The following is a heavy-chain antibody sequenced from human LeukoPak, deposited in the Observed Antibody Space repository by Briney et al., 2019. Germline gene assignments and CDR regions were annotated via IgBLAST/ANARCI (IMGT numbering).Heavy chain of an antibody. Sequence: ASVKVSCKASGYTFTSYDINWVRQATGQGLEWMGWMNPNSGNTGYAQKFQGRVTMTRNTSISTAYMELSSLRSEDTAVYYCAIFHSSSWYYYYYGMDVWAKGPRSPSP. CDR2: MNPNSGNT. CDR1: GYTFTSYD. J-gene: IGHJ6*02. V-gene: IGHV1-8*01. D-gene: IGHD6-13*01. CDR3: AIFHSSSWYYYYYGMDV.